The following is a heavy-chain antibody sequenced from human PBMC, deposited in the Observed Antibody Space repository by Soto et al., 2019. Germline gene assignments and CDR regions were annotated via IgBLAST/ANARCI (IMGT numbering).Heavy chain of an antibody. V-gene: IGHV4-39*01. D-gene: IGHD3-10*01. Sequence: QLQLQESGPGLVKPSETLSLTCTVSGGSISSSSYYWGWIRQPPGKGLEWIGSIYYSGSTYYNPSLKSRVTISVDTSRNQFSLKLSRVTAADPAVYYCARQEGYYRKYYYYYYGMDVWGQGTTVTVSS. CDR3: ARQEGYYRKYYYYYYGMDV. CDR1: GGSISSSSYY. J-gene: IGHJ6*02. CDR2: IYYSGST.